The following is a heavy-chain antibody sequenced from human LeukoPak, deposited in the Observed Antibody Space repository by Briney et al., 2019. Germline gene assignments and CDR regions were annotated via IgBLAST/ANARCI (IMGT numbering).Heavy chain of an antibody. J-gene: IGHJ4*02. Sequence: MASETLSLTCAVYGGSFSGYYRSWIRQPPGKGLEWIGKINHSGGTNYNPSLKSRVTMSVDTSKNQFSLNLSSVTAADTAVYYCAIYGDYTFDYWGQGTLVTVSS. CDR1: GGSFSGYY. CDR2: INHSGGT. V-gene: IGHV4-34*01. D-gene: IGHD4-17*01. CDR3: AIYGDYTFDY.